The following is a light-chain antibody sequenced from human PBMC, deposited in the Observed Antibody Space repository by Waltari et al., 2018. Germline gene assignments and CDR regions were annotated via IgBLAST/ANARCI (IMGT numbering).Light chain of an antibody. CDR3: QQYNNWLLFT. V-gene: IGKV3-15*01. J-gene: IGKJ3*01. CDR1: QSVSSN. CDR2: GAS. Sequence: EIVMTQSPATLSVSPGERATLSCRASQSVSSNLACYQQKPGQVPRLLIYGASTRATGIPARFSGSGSGTEFTLTISSLQSEDFAVYYCQQYNNWLLFTFGPGTKVDIK.